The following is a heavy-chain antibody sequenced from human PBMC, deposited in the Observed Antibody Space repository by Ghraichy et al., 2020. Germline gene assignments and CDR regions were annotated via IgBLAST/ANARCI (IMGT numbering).Heavy chain of an antibody. V-gene: IGHV4-39*01. D-gene: IGHD6-19*01. J-gene: IGHJ4*02. CDR1: GGSVSSSNYY. CDR2: IHHSGST. Sequence: SETLPLTCTVSGGSVSSSNYYWGWIRQPPGKGLEWIANIHHSGSTYYNPSLKSRVTISIDTSKNQFSLNVTSVTAADTSVYYCARVIGTVEVAGTGKYYFDYCGQGTLGTVSS. CDR3: ARVIGTVEVAGTGKYYFDY.